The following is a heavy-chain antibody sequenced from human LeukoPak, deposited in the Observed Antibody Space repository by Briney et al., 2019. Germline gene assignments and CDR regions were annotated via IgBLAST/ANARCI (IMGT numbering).Heavy chain of an antibody. CDR3: ARVNFAWPDGNWFDP. CDR2: IYTSGST. J-gene: IGHJ5*02. V-gene: IGHV4-4*07. Sequence: SETLSLTCTVSGGSISSYYWSWIRQPAGKGLEWIGRIYTSGSTNYNPSLKSRVTMSVDTSKNQFSLKLSSVTAADTAVYYCARVNFAWPDGNWFDPWGQGTLVTVSS. D-gene: IGHD3-9*01. CDR1: GGSISSYY.